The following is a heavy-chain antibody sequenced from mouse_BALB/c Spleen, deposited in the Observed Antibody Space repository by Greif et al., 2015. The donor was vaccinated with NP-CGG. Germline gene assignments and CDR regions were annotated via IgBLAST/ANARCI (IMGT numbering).Heavy chain of an antibody. CDR3: ARWGKKIYGNYFDY. D-gene: IGHD2-1*01. J-gene: IGHJ2*01. CDR2: IYPGGGYT. V-gene: IGHV1-63*02. Sequence: QVQLQQSGAELVRPGTSVKISCKASGYTFTNYWLGWVKQRPGHGLEWIGDIYPGGGYTNYNEKFKGKATLTADTSSSTAYMQLSSLTSEDSAVYFCARWGKKIYGNYFDYWGQGTTLTVSS. CDR1: GYTFTNYW.